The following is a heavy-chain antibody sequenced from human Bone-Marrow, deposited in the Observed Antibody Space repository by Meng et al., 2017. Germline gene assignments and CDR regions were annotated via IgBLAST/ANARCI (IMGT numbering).Heavy chain of an antibody. CDR1: GGSFSGYY. J-gene: IGHJ4*02. CDR2: INHSGST. CDR3: ARYSIPKNEDYGDYADY. Sequence: GSLRLSCAVYGGSFSGYYWSWIRQPPGKGLEWIGEINHSGSTNYNPSLKSRVTISVDTSKNQFSLKLSSVTAADTAVYYCARYSIPKNEDYGDYADYWGQGTLVTVSS. D-gene: IGHD4-17*01. V-gene: IGHV4-34*01.